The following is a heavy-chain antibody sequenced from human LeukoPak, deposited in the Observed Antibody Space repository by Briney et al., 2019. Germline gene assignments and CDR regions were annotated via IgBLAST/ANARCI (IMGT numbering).Heavy chain of an antibody. Sequence: PSETLSLTCTVSGGSINSYYWSWIREPPGKGLEWIGYIYYSGNTNYNPSLKSRVSISIDTSKNQLSLQLSSVTAADTAVYYCARDRDSSGLRDFDLWGRGTLVTVSA. J-gene: IGHJ2*01. CDR3: ARDRDSSGLRDFDL. CDR2: IYYSGNT. V-gene: IGHV4-59*01. D-gene: IGHD3-22*01. CDR1: GGSINSYY.